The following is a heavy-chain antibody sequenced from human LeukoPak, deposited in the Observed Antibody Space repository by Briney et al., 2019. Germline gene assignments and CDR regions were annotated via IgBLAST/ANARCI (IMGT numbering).Heavy chain of an antibody. CDR1: GFTFSSYE. J-gene: IGHJ4*02. CDR2: ISSSGSTI. CDR3: ARPIEYRSSCFDY. D-gene: IGHD6-6*01. Sequence: GGSLRLSCAASGFTFSSYEMNWVRQAPGKGLEWVSYISSSGSTIYYADSVKGRFTISRDNAKNSLYLQMNSLRAEDTAVYYCARPIEYRSSCFDYWGQGTLVTVSS. V-gene: IGHV3-48*03.